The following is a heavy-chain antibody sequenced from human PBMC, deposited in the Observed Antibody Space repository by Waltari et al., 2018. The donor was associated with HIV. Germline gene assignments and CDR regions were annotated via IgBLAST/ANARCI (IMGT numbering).Heavy chain of an antibody. CDR1: RDVFTNFS. V-gene: IGHV1-69*13. CDR3: AASPKRPGFEAPLFFFDY. CDR2: MTPGLVTP. Sequence: VQLVQSGAEMKKPGSSVRVSCKCSRDVFTNFSFNWLRQAPGQRPEWMAAMTPGLVTPDYARKFRGRVTLSADKSASTIYMDLRSLSSGDTAVYYCAASPKRPGFEAPLFFFDYWGQGTLITVSS. J-gene: IGHJ4*02. D-gene: IGHD5-12*01.